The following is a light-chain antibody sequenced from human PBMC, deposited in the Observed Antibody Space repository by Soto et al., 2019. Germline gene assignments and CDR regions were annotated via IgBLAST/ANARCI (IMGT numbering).Light chain of an antibody. J-gene: IGLJ1*01. Sequence: QSVLTQPASVSGSPGQSITISCTGTSIDVGGYNYVSWYQHHPGKAPKLIIYDVTNRPSGVSNPFSGSKSGNTASLTISGLQPEDEADYYCSSYTTINNLQIVFGTGTQLTVL. CDR1: SIDVGGYNY. CDR3: SSYTTINNLQIV. CDR2: DVT. V-gene: IGLV2-14*03.